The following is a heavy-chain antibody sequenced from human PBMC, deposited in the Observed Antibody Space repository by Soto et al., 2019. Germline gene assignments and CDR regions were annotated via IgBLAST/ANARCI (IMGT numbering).Heavy chain of an antibody. V-gene: IGHV4-31*03. CDR1: GGSISSGGYY. CDR2: IYYSGST. CDR3: ARGGTAPNLQH. D-gene: IGHD2-21*02. J-gene: IGHJ1*01. Sequence: SETLSLTCTVSGGSISSGGYYWSWIRQHPGKGLEWIGYIYYSGSTYYNPSLKSRVTISVDTSKNQFSLKLSSVTAADTAVYYCARGGTAPNLQHWGQGTLVTVPS.